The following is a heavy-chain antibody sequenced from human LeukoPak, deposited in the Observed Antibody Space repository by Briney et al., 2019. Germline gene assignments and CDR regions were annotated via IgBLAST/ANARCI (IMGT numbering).Heavy chain of an antibody. V-gene: IGHV3-30-3*01. CDR1: GFTFSGYF. D-gene: IGHD3-10*01. Sequence: GGSLRLSCAASGFTFSGYFMHWVRQAPGKGLEWVAIISSDGNTKYYADSVKGRFTISRDNPRNTLYLQMNILRTEDTAVYYCAKEGTPQVSTWYDLWGQGTQVIVSS. J-gene: IGHJ5*02. CDR2: ISSDGNTK. CDR3: AKEGTPQVSTWYDL.